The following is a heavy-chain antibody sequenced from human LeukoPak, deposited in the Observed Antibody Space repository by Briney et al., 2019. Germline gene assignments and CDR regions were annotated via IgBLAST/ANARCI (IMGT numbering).Heavy chain of an antibody. V-gene: IGHV3-7*01. D-gene: IGHD3-10*01. CDR1: GFIFSNYY. Sequence: GGSLRLSCAASGFIFSNYYMNWVRQAPGKGLEWVANIKPDGSERDYVDSVKGRFTISRDNAKNSLYLQMNSLRAEDTAVYYCARVIGSGSFYISLDYWGQGTLVTVSS. CDR2: IKPDGSER. CDR3: ARVIGSGSFYISLDY. J-gene: IGHJ4*02.